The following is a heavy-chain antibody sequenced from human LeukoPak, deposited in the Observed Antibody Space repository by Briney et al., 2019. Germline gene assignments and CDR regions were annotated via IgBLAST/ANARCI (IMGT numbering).Heavy chain of an antibody. J-gene: IGHJ4*02. CDR3: ARSRGSSGSYPFDY. CDR1: GFTFSSYS. V-gene: IGHV3-48*01. Sequence: GGSPRLSCAASGFTFSSYSMNWVRQAPGKGLEWVSYISSSSSTIYYAGSVKGRFTISRDNAKNSLFLQMNSLRAEDTAVYYCARSRGSSGSYPFDYWGQGTLVTVSS. D-gene: IGHD1-26*01. CDR2: ISSSSSTI.